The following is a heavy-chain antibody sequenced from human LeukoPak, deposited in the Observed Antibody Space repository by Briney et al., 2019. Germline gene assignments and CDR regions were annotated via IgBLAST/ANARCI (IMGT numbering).Heavy chain of an antibody. V-gene: IGHV3-30*01. J-gene: IGHJ1*01. D-gene: IGHD6-19*01. Sequence: GRSLRLSCAASGFTFSSYAMHWVRQAPGKGLEWVAVISYDGSNKYYADSVKGRFTISRDNSKNTLYLQMNSLRAEDTAVYYCAKDTLSSYSSGWYAEYFQHWGQGTLVTVSS. CDR3: AKDTLSSYSSGWYAEYFQH. CDR1: GFTFSSYA. CDR2: ISYDGSNK.